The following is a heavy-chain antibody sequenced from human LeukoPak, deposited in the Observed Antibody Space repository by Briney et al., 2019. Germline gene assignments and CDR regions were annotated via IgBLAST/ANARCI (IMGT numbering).Heavy chain of an antibody. D-gene: IGHD3-22*01. CDR2: INGSGAST. Sequence: GGSLRLSCATSGFTFSSYAMSLVRQAPGKGLEWVSTINGSGASTYYADSVKGRFTVSRDNSKNTLYLQMNSLRAEDTAVYYCAKQPGSVVDSSGSLSRHWGQGTLVTVSS. J-gene: IGHJ4*02. CDR1: GFTFSSYA. CDR3: AKQPGSVVDSSGSLSRH. V-gene: IGHV3-23*01.